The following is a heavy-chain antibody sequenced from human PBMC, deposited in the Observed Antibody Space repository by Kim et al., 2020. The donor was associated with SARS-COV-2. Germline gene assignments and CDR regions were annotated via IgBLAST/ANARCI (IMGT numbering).Heavy chain of an antibody. V-gene: IGHV3-33*01. CDR1: GFTFSSYG. Sequence: GGSLRLSCAASGFTFSSYGMHWVRQAPGKGLEWVAVIWYDGSNKHYADSVKGRFTISRDNSKNTLYLQMNSLRAEDTAVYYCARDFRFGEDDAFDIWGQGTMVTVSS. CDR2: IWYDGSNK. J-gene: IGHJ3*02. D-gene: IGHD3-10*01. CDR3: ARDFRFGEDDAFDI.